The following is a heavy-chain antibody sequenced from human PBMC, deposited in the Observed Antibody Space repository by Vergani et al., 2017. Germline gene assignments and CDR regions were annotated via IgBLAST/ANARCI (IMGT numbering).Heavy chain of an antibody. CDR1: GFTFSSYA. J-gene: IGHJ4*02. V-gene: IGHV3-23*01. D-gene: IGHD6-13*01. Sequence: EVQLLESGGSLKQPGGSVRLSCAASGFTFSSYAMSWVRQAPGKGLEWVSAISGSGGSTYYADSVKGRFTISRDNSKNTLYLQMNSLRAEDTAVYYCAKGSKGSSWYTPNDYWGQGTLVTVSS. CDR2: ISGSGGST. CDR3: AKGSKGSSWYTPNDY.